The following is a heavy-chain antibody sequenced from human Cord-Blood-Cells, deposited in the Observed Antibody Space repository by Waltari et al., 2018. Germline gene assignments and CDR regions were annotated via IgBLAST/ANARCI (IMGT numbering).Heavy chain of an antibody. CDR3: ASQGDSGSYGAFDI. J-gene: IGHJ3*02. D-gene: IGHD1-26*01. V-gene: IGHV4-59*08. Sequence: LVKPSENVSLTCTVSGGSISSNYWSWIRQPPGKGLEWIGYIYYSGSTNYNPSLKSRVTLSVDTSKNQFSLKLSSVTAADTAVYYCASQGDSGSYGAFDIWGQGTMVTVSS. CDR2: IYYSGST. CDR1: GGSISSNY.